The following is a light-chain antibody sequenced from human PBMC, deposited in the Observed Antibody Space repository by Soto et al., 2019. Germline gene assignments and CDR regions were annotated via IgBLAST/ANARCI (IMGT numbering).Light chain of an antibody. CDR3: RSYAGSKTL. J-gene: IGLJ2*01. V-gene: IGLV2-8*01. Sequence: QSALTQPPSASGSPGQSVTISCTGTSSDGGGYNYVSWYQQHPGKAPKLMIYEVSKRPSGVPDRFSGSKSGNTASLTVSGLQAEDEADYYCRSYAGSKTLFGGGTKLTVL. CDR1: SSDGGGYNY. CDR2: EVS.